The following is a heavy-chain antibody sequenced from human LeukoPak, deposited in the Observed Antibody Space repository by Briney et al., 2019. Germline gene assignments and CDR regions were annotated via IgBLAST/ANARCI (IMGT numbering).Heavy chain of an antibody. CDR1: GGTFSSYA. D-gene: IGHD2-2*02. CDR3: ARDSSCSSTSCYKPTPPFDP. Sequence: ASVKVSCKASGGTFSSYAIIWVRQAPGQGLEWMGGIIPIFGTANYAQKFQGRVTITTGESTSTAYMELSSLRSEDTAVYYCARDSSCSSTSCYKPTPPFDPWGQGTLVTVSS. V-gene: IGHV1-69*05. CDR2: IIPIFGTA. J-gene: IGHJ5*02.